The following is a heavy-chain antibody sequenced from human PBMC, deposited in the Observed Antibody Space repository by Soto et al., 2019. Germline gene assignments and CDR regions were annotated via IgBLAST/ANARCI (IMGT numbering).Heavy chain of an antibody. CDR3: ARGYYYDSSGYYCDY. Sequence: PGGSLRLSCAASGFTFSSYAMHWVRQAPGKGLEWVAVISYDGSNKYYADSVKGRFTISRDNSKNTLYLQMNSLRAEDTAVYYCARGYYYDSSGYYCDYWGQGTLVTVSS. CDR1: GFTFSSYA. D-gene: IGHD3-22*01. J-gene: IGHJ4*02. CDR2: ISYDGSNK. V-gene: IGHV3-30-3*01.